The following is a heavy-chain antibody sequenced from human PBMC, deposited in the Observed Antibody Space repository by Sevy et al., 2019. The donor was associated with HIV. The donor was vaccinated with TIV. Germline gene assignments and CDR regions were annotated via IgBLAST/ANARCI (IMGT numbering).Heavy chain of an antibody. CDR2: ITQDGSEK. CDR1: GFTFSSYW. V-gene: IGHV3-7*03. CDR3: ARSGGGGTTLWPYYFDY. J-gene: IGHJ4*02. D-gene: IGHD2-21*01. Sequence: GGSLRLSCAASGFTFSSYWMSWVRQAPGKGLEWVANITQDGSEKYYVDSVKGRFTISRDNAKNSLYLQMNSLRAEDTVGYYCARSGGGGTTLWPYYFDYWGQGTLVTVSS.